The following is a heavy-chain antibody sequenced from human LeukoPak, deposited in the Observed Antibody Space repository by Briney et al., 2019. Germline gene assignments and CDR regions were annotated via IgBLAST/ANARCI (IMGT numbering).Heavy chain of an antibody. D-gene: IGHD3-22*01. CDR2: IDSSGGYM. Sequence: GGSLRLSCEASGFTFNTYSMNWARQAPGKGLEWVSSIDSSGGYMFYADSVKGRFTISRDNAKNSLYLQMNSLRAEDTALYYCARHMGSGYYFSLVYWGQGALVTVSS. CDR1: GFTFNTYS. CDR3: ARHMGSGYYFSLVY. J-gene: IGHJ4*02. V-gene: IGHV3-21*04.